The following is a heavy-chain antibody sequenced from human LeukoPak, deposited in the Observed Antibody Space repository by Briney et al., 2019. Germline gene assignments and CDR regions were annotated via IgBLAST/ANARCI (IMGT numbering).Heavy chain of an antibody. CDR2: IYPGDSDT. CDR1: GYTFTNYW. Sequence: GESLKISCKGSGYTFTNYWIGWVRQMPGRGLEWMGIIYPGDSDTRYSPSFQGQVTISVDKSINTAYLQWSTLEASDTAMYYCARTNCGGDCGFDYWGQGTLVTVSS. J-gene: IGHJ4*02. D-gene: IGHD2-21*02. V-gene: IGHV5-51*01. CDR3: ARTNCGGDCGFDY.